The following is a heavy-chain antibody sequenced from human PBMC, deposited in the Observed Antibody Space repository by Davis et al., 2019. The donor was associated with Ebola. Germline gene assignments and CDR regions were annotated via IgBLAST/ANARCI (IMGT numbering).Heavy chain of an antibody. CDR2: INPNDGRT. D-gene: IGHD5-12*01. CDR3: TTPGGQDSGYDVFDI. CDR1: GYTFINYY. Sequence: ASVQVSCKASGYTFINYYMHWVRQPPGQGLEWMGMINPNDGRTIYAQKFQGRVTVTRDTSTTTVYMDLSSLRSEDTALYYCTTPGGQDSGYDVFDIWGQGTMVTVSS. J-gene: IGHJ3*02. V-gene: IGHV1-46*03.